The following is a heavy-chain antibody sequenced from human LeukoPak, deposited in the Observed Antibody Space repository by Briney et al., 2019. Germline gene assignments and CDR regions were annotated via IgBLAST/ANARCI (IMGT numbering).Heavy chain of an antibody. D-gene: IGHD3-10*01. V-gene: IGHV3-23*01. CDR1: GFTFSSYG. CDR3: AKATTHTMVRGVINPHYYYYYYYMDV. Sequence: GGSLRLSCAASGFTFSSYGMSWVRQAPGKGLEWVSAISGSGGSTYYADSVKGRFTISRDNSKNTLYLQMNSLRAEDTAVYYCAKATTHTMVRGVINPHYYYYYYYMDVWGKGTTVTVSS. CDR2: ISGSGGST. J-gene: IGHJ6*03.